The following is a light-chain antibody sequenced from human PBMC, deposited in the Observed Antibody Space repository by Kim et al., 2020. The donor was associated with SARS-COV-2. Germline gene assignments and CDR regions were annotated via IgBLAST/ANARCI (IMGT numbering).Light chain of an antibody. CDR1: SSNLGAGYD. V-gene: IGLV1-40*01. J-gene: IGLJ3*02. Sequence: QSVTVSCTGRSSNLGAGYDIHWYQHLPGTTPKLLIYGNSNRPSGVPGRFSGSKSGTSASLAITRLQAEDEADYYCQSYDSSLSGWVFGGGTQLTVL. CDR2: GNS. CDR3: QSYDSSLSGWV.